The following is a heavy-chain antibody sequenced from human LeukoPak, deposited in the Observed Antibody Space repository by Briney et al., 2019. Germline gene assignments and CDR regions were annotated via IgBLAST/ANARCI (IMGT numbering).Heavy chain of an antibody. J-gene: IGHJ4*02. CDR3: ARDPTVWFGGYDY. V-gene: IGHV4-39*07. CDR1: GGSISSSSYY. Sequence: SETLSLTCTVSGGSISSSSYYWGWIRQPPGKGLEWIGSIYYSGSTYYNPSLKSRVTISVDTSKNQFSLKLSSVTAADTAVYYCARDPTVWFGGYDYWGQGTLVTVSS. D-gene: IGHD3-10*01. CDR2: IYYSGST.